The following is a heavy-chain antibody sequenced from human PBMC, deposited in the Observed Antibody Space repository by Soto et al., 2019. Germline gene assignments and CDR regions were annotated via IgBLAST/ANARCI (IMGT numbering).Heavy chain of an antibody. D-gene: IGHD3-10*01. V-gene: IGHV4-39*01. J-gene: IGHJ5*02. CDR2: IYYSGST. CDR3: AHQRKRITMVRGVINWFDP. Sequence: SETLSLTCTVSGGSISSSSYYWGWIRQPPGKGLEWIGSIYYSGSTYYNPSLKSRVTISVDTSKNQFSLKLSSVTTADTAVYYCAHQRKRITMVRGVINWFDPWGQGTLVTVSS. CDR1: GGSISSSSYY.